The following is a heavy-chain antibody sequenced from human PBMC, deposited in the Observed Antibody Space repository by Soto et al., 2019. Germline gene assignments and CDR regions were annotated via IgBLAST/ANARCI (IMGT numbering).Heavy chain of an antibody. J-gene: IGHJ3*02. CDR3: ARDSSYYDSSGYLGAFDI. V-gene: IGHV3-30-3*01. CDR1: GFTFSSYA. Sequence: GGSLRLSCAASGFTFSSYAMHWVRQAPGKGLEWVAVISYDGSNKYYADSVKGRFTISRDNSKNTRYLQMNSLRAEDTDVYYCARDSSYYDSSGYLGAFDIWGQGTMVTVSS. D-gene: IGHD3-22*01. CDR2: ISYDGSNK.